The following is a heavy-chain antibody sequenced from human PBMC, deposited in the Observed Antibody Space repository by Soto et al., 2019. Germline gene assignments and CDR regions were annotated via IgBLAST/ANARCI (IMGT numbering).Heavy chain of an antibody. Sequence: ASVKVSCKASGYTFTIYYMHWVRQAPGQGLEWMGIINPSGGSTSYARKFQGRVTMTRDTSTSTVYMELSSLRSEDTAVYYCARDQGCSSGCSSSEVDYWGQGTLVTVSS. J-gene: IGHJ4*02. CDR1: GYTFTIYY. CDR2: INPSGGST. CDR3: ARDQGCSSGCSSSEVDY. D-gene: IGHD6-19*01. V-gene: IGHV1-46*01.